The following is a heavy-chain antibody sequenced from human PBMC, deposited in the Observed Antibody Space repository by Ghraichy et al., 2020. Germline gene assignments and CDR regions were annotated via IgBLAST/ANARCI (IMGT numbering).Heavy chain of an antibody. CDR1: GFTFSAYY. J-gene: IGHJ6*02. V-gene: IGHV3-11*06. Sequence: GGSLRLSCEASGFTFSAYYMSWIRQAPGKGLEWVSYISSGTSYTSYAASVKGRFTISRDNAKNSLYLQMNSLRAEDTAVYYCSRGGGAGTPVLYHMDVWGLGTTVTVSS. D-gene: IGHD6-19*01. CDR2: ISSGTSYT. CDR3: SRGGGAGTPVLYHMDV.